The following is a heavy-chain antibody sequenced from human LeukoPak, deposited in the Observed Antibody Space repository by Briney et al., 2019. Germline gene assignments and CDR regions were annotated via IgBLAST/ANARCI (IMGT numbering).Heavy chain of an antibody. Sequence: PSETLSLTCTVSGGSISGYFWSWIRQPAGKGLEWIGRIHDNGGSNHNPSLKSRVTMALDTSRNQVSLKLTSVTAADTAVYYCARPYYYDSRIDPWGQGILVTVSS. CDR1: GGSISGYF. V-gene: IGHV4-4*07. D-gene: IGHD3-22*01. CDR2: IHDNGGS. CDR3: ARPYYYDSRIDP. J-gene: IGHJ5*02.